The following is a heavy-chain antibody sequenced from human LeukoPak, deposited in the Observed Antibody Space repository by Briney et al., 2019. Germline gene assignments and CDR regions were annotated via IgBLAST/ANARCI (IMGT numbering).Heavy chain of an antibody. Sequence: PGGSLRLSCAASGFTFSSYSMNWVRQAPGKGLEWVSYVSFSSTTIYYADSVKGRFTISRDNAKNSLYLQMDSLRAEDTAMYYRARDSPSVYYRLGAFDIWGQGTMVTVSS. J-gene: IGHJ3*02. D-gene: IGHD3-10*01. CDR2: VSFSSTTI. CDR3: ARDSPSVYYRLGAFDI. V-gene: IGHV3-48*01. CDR1: GFTFSSYS.